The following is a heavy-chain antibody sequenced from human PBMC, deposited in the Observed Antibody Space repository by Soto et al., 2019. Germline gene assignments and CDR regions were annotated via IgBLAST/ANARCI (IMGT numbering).Heavy chain of an antibody. V-gene: IGHV1-2*02. CDR3: ARDRFVWTRHDFWRGYRDAFDI. CDR1: GYTFTGYY. CDR2: INANSGGT. J-gene: IGHJ3*02. D-gene: IGHD3-3*01. Sequence: ASVKVSWKASGYTFTGYYMHWVRQAPGPGLESMGWINANSGGTNYAQKFQGRVTMTSDTSISTAYMELSRLRSDDTAVYYCARDRFVWTRHDFWRGYRDAFDIWGQGTMVTVSS.